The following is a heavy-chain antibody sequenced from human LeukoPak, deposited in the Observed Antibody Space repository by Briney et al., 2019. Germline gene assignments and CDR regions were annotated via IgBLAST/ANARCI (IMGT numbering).Heavy chain of an antibody. CDR3: ARSFTVVTHYFDY. V-gene: IGHV3-30*02. Sequence: GGSLRLSCAASGFTFSSYAMSWVRQAPGKGLEWVAFIRYDGSNKYYADSVKGRFTISRDNSKNTLYLQMNSLRAEDTAVYYCARSFTVVTHYFDYWGQGTLVTVSS. J-gene: IGHJ4*02. CDR1: GFTFSSYA. CDR2: IRYDGSNK. D-gene: IGHD4-23*01.